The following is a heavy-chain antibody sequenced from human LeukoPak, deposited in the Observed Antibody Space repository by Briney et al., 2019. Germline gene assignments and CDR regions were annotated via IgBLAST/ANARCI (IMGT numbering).Heavy chain of an antibody. Sequence: PGGSLRLSCAASGFTFSGSAMHWVRQASGKGLEWVGRIRSKANSYATAYAASVKGRFTISRDDSKNTAYLQMNSLKTEDTAVYYCTRPGIAALNYWGQGTLVTVSS. D-gene: IGHD6-6*01. CDR1: GFTFSGSA. J-gene: IGHJ4*02. V-gene: IGHV3-73*01. CDR3: TRPGIAALNY. CDR2: IRSKANSYAT.